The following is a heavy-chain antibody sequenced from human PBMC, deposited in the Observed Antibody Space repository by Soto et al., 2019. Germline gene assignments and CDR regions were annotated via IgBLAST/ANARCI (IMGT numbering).Heavy chain of an antibody. CDR1: GFAFNDSA. CDR2: VRSKTNNYAT. Sequence: DVQVVQSGGGLVQPGGSLKLSCAASGFAFNDSAMHWVRQASGKGLEWVARVRSKTNNYATAYPVSVRGRFTVSRDDSMGSTYLQMSSLKTVDTAMYYCTKNFVWGEGVLVTVSS. J-gene: IGHJ4*02. CDR3: TKNFV. V-gene: IGHV3-73*01.